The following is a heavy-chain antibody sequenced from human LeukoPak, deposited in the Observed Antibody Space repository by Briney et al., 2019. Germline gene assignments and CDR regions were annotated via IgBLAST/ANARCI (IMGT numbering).Heavy chain of an antibody. D-gene: IGHD5-24*01. Sequence: GGSLRLSCAASGFTFSGYYMSWVRQAPGKGLEWVSYITPSGSTIYYADSVKGRFTISRDNAKNSLYLQMNGLRAEDTAVYFCAGRDVYNSAYWGQGTLVTVSS. CDR1: GFTFSGYY. V-gene: IGHV3-11*01. J-gene: IGHJ4*02. CDR3: AGRDVYNSAY. CDR2: ITPSGSTI.